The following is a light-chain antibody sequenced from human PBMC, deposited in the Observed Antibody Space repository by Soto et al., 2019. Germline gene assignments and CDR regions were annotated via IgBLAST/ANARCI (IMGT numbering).Light chain of an antibody. J-gene: IGLJ2*01. CDR1: SNDVGSYDY. CDR3: SAFTSSSTLGV. CDR2: EVS. Sequence: QSALTQPASVSGSPGQSITISCTGGSNDVGSYDYVSWYQQHPGKAPKLIIYEVSYRPSGVSNRFSGSKSGNTASLTISGLQAEDEADYYSSAFTSSSTLGVFGGGTKLTVL. V-gene: IGLV2-14*01.